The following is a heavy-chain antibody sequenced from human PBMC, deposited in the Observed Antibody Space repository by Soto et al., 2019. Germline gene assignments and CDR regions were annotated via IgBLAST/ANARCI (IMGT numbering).Heavy chain of an antibody. D-gene: IGHD2-15*01. Sequence: ASVKVSCKASGGTFSSYAISWVRQAPGQGLEWMGGIIPIFGTANYAQKFQGRVTITADKSTSTAYMELSSLRSEDTAVYYCASSIKNIVVVVAATRSYYYGMDVWGQGTTVTVS. CDR1: GGTFSSYA. V-gene: IGHV1-69*06. J-gene: IGHJ6*02. CDR2: IIPIFGTA. CDR3: ASSIKNIVVVVAATRSYYYGMDV.